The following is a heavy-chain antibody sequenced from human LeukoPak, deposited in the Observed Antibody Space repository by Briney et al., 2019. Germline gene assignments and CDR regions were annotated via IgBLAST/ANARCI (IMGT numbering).Heavy chain of an antibody. Sequence: PGGSLRLSCAASGFTFSSYAMHWVRQAPGKGLEWVAVISYDGSNKYYADSVKGRFTISRDNSKNTLYLQMNSLRAEDTAVYYCARDSSSWYYYFDYWGQGTQVTVSS. CDR1: GFTFSSYA. CDR3: ARDSSSWYYYFDY. V-gene: IGHV3-30*01. CDR2: ISYDGSNK. D-gene: IGHD6-13*01. J-gene: IGHJ4*02.